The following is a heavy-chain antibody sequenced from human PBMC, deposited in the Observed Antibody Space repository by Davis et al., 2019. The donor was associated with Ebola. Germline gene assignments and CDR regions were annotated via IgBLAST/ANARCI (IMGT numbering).Heavy chain of an antibody. J-gene: IGHJ4*02. D-gene: IGHD6-13*01. V-gene: IGHV4-39*01. CDR3: ARLGIAANYYFDY. Sequence: SETLSLTCTVSGGSISSSSYYWGWIRQPPGKGLEWIGSIYYSGSTYYNPSLKSRVTISVDTSKNQFSLKLSSVTAADTAVYYCARLGIAANYYFDYWGQGTLVTVSS. CDR2: IYYSGST. CDR1: GGSISSSSYY.